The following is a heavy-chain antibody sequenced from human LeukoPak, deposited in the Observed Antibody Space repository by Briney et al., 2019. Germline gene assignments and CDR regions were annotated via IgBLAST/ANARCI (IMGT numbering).Heavy chain of an antibody. D-gene: IGHD3-16*01. CDR1: GCTISSYY. CDR2: IYYSGST. J-gene: IGHJ4*02. V-gene: IGHV4-59*01. Sequence: PSETLSLTCTASGCTISSYYWSWIRQPPGKGLEWIGSIYYSGSTNYNHSLTSRVTISVDTSKNQLSMKLISVTAADTAVYYCARGRIGGNYWGQGTLVTVSS. CDR3: ARGRIGGNY.